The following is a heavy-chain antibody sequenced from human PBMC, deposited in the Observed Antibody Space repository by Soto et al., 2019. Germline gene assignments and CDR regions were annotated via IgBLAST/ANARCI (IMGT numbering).Heavy chain of an antibody. D-gene: IGHD3-10*01. CDR1: GGSISSYY. V-gene: IGHV4-59*01. Sequence: PSETLSLTCPVSGGSISSYYWSWIRQPPGKGLEWIGYIYYSGSTNYNPSLKSRVTISVDTSKNQFSLKLSSVTAADTAVYYCGRDSVTYGSGSYYYYYHMDVWGKGTTVTVSS. J-gene: IGHJ6*03. CDR2: IYYSGST. CDR3: GRDSVTYGSGSYYYYYHMDV.